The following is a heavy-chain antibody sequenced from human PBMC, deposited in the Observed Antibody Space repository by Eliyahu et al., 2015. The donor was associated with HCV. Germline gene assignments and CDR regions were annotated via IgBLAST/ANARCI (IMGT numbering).Heavy chain of an antibody. J-gene: IGHJ1*01. CDR3: VKGTFED. Sequence: EVQLLESGGGVVQPGGSLRLSCTASSGFKFPDYGMLWVRQGPGKSLEWVCLINGDGLTTFYADSVKGRFTVSRDNSVNSLFLQMNSLRDDDAGVYFCVKGTFEDWGQGTLVTVSS. V-gene: IGHV3-43*02. CDR2: INGDGLTT. D-gene: IGHD3-10*01. CDR1: SGFKFPDYG.